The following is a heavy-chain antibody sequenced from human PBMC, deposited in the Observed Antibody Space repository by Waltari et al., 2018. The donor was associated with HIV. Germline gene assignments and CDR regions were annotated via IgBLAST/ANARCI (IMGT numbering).Heavy chain of an antibody. Sequence: QVQLVQSGAEVKKPGSSVKVSCKASGGTFNNYAITWVQQAPGKGLEWVGGIIPVFGTTNYAQKFQGRLTIIADESTSTGYMELSSLRSEDTAVYYCARMATVVDWYFDLWGRGTLVTVSS. CDR3: ARMATVVDWYFDL. V-gene: IGHV1-69*01. J-gene: IGHJ2*01. CDR1: GGTFNNYA. CDR2: IIPVFGTT. D-gene: IGHD2-15*01.